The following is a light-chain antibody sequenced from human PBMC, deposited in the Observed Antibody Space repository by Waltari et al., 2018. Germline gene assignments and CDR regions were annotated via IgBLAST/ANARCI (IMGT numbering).Light chain of an antibody. Sequence: SCRASQSVSRTLAWYQQKPGQAPRLLIYGASIRATGIPDRSSGSGSGTDFSLTISRLEPEDFAVYYCQHYRSLPVTFGQGTKVEIK. J-gene: IGKJ1*01. CDR1: QSVSRT. CDR2: GAS. V-gene: IGKV3-20*01. CDR3: QHYRSLPVT.